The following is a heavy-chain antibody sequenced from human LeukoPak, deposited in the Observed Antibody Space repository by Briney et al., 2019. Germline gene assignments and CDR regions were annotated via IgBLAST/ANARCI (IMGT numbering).Heavy chain of an antibody. CDR3: AGHGYSSRWSHLY. CDR1: VGSISSGDYY. D-gene: IGHD4-11*01. Sequence: PSETLSLTCTVSVGSISSGDYYWEWIRQPPGKGPGWMGYIYNTGRTSYNPSLKSRVTMSLDTPKNQFSLKLSSVTAADTAVYYCAGHGYSSRWSHLYWGQGTLVTVSS. J-gene: IGHJ4*02. V-gene: IGHV4-30-4*01. CDR2: IYNTGRT.